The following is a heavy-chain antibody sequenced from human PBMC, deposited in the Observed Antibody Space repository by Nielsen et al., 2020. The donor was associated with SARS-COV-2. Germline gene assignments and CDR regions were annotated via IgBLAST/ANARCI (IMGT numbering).Heavy chain of an antibody. CDR1: GFTFSSYA. D-gene: IGHD3-10*01. Sequence: GGSLRLSCAASGFTFSSYAMHWVRQAPGKGLEWVAVISYDGSNKYYADSVKGRFTISRDNSKNTLYLQMNSLRAEDTAVYYCARDNGAAFDIWGQGTMVTVSS. J-gene: IGHJ3*02. V-gene: IGHV3-30*04. CDR3: ARDNGAAFDI. CDR2: ISYDGSNK.